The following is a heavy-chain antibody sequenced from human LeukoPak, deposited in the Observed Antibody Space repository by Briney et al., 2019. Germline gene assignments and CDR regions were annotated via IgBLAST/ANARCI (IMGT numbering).Heavy chain of an antibody. V-gene: IGHV1-46*01. Sequence: ASVKVSYKASGYTFTNYYMHWVRQAPGQGLEWMGIINPSGGTTSYAQKFQGRVTMTRGTSTRTVYMGLSSLRSEDTAVYHCARAGRRTGGFDIWGQGTMVTVSS. CDR1: GYTFTNYY. CDR2: INPSGGTT. D-gene: IGHD4-23*01. CDR3: ARAGRRTGGFDI. J-gene: IGHJ3*02.